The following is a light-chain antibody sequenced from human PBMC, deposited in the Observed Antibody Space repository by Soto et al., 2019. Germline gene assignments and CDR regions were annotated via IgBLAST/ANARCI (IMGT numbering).Light chain of an antibody. CDR2: GAS. Sequence: VLTQSPSTLSFSPWERATLSFRASQSLSSTYLTWYVQKRGQAPRLLIYGASKRATGIPDRFSGSGSGTDFTLTISRLEPEDFAVYFCQQYGTSPLTFGGGTKVDIK. CDR3: QQYGTSPLT. V-gene: IGKV3-20*01. J-gene: IGKJ4*01. CDR1: QSLSSTY.